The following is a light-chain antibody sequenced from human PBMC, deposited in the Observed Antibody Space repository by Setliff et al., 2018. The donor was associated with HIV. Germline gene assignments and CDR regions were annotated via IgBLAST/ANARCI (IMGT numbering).Light chain of an antibody. CDR1: RSNIGSNR. Sequence: QSVLTQPPSVSAAPGQKVTISCSGSRSNIGSNRVSWYRQFPGTAPKLLIYDSNERPSGIPDRFSGSKSGTSATLGITGLQTGDEGDYYCATWDGSLRAPVFGGGTQLTV. V-gene: IGLV1-51*01. CDR2: DSN. CDR3: ATWDGSLRAPV. J-gene: IGLJ2*01.